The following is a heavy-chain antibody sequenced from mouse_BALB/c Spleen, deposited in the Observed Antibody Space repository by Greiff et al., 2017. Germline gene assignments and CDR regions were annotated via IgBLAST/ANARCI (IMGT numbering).Heavy chain of an antibody. Sequence: VQVVESGGDLVKPGGSLKLSCAASGFTFSSYGMSWVRQTPDKRLEWVATISSGGSYTYYPDSVKGRFTISRDNAKNTLYLQMSSLKSEDTAMYYCARHDGYYAMDYWGQGTSVTVSS. V-gene: IGHV5-6*01. CDR1: GFTFSSYG. CDR3: ARHDGYYAMDY. J-gene: IGHJ4*01. CDR2: ISSGGSYT. D-gene: IGHD2-3*01.